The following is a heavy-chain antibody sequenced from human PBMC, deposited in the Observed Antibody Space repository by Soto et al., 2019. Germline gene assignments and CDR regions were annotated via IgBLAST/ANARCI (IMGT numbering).Heavy chain of an antibody. V-gene: IGHV3-23*01. D-gene: IGHD3-22*01. CDR2: ISGSGGST. CDR3: ASRGYYDSSGWISPFDY. Sequence: GGSLRLSCAASGFTFSSYAMSWVRQAPGKGLEWVSAISGSGGSTYYADSVKGRFTISRDNSKNTLYLQMNSLRAEDTAVYYCASRGYYDSSGWISPFDYWGQGTLVTVSS. J-gene: IGHJ4*02. CDR1: GFTFSSYA.